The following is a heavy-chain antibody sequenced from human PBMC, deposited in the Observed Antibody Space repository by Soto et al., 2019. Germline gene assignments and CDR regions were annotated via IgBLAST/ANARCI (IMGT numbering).Heavy chain of an antibody. D-gene: IGHD3-22*01. CDR1: GFTFSSYA. CDR3: AKDRPYYDSSGYYFDY. CDR2: ISGSGGST. Sequence: GGSLRLSCAASGFTFSSYAMSWVRQAPGKGLEWVSAISGSGGSTYYADSVKGRFTISRDNSKNTLYLQMNSLRAEDTAVYYCAKDRPYYDSSGYYFDYWGQGTLVTVSS. V-gene: IGHV3-23*01. J-gene: IGHJ4*02.